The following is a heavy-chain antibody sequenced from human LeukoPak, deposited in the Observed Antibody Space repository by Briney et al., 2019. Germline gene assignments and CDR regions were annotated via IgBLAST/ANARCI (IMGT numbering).Heavy chain of an antibody. CDR1: GYTFNSYE. Sequence: ASVKVSCTTSGYTFNSYEISWVRQAPGQGLEWMGWISAYNGNTNYAQKLQGRVTMTTDTSTSTAYMELRSLRSDDTAVYYCARDTPVNRPWELASIWGQGTMVTVSS. V-gene: IGHV1-18*01. CDR3: ARDTPVNRPWELASI. J-gene: IGHJ3*02. CDR2: ISAYNGNT. D-gene: IGHD1-26*01.